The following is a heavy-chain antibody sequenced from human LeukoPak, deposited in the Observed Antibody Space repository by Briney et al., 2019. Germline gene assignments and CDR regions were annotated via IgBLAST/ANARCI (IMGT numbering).Heavy chain of an antibody. D-gene: IGHD6-19*01. Sequence: GGSLRLSCAASGFTFDDYGMHWVRQAPGKGLEWVSSISWNSGTIGYADSVKGRFTISRDNAKNSLCLQMNSLRAVDTALYYCAKGRYSSGWDFDYWGQGTLVTVSS. CDR1: GFTFDDYG. V-gene: IGHV3-9*01. J-gene: IGHJ4*02. CDR2: ISWNSGTI. CDR3: AKGRYSSGWDFDY.